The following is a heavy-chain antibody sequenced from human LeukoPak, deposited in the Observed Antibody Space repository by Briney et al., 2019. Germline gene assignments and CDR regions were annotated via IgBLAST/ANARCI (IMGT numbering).Heavy chain of an antibody. D-gene: IGHD2-2*02. Sequence: ASVKVSCKASGYTFTGYYMHWVRQAPGQGLEWMGWINPNSGGTNYAQKFQGRVTMTRDTSISTAYIELSRLRSDDTAVYYWARGSIPAAIGDNWFDPWGQGTLVTVSS. CDR3: ARGSIPAAIGDNWFDP. V-gene: IGHV1-2*02. J-gene: IGHJ5*02. CDR1: GYTFTGYY. CDR2: INPNSGGT.